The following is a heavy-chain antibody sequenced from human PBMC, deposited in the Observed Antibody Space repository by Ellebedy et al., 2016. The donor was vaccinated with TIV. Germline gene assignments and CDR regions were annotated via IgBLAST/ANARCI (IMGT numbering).Heavy chain of an antibody. D-gene: IGHD3-9*01. CDR3: TKDLTPGGADS. CDR1: GFTFSNYW. V-gene: IGHV3-74*01. J-gene: IGHJ4*02. Sequence: GESLKISXAASGFTFSNYWMHWVRQAPGKGLVWVSRIDIEGTSTSYADFVKGRFAISRDNAKNFLYLQMNSLRTEDTALYYCTKDLTPGGADSWGQGTLVTVSS. CDR2: IDIEGTST.